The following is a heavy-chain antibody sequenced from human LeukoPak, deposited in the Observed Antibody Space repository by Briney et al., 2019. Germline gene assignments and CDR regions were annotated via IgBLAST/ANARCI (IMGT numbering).Heavy chain of an antibody. CDR3: ARDRGAGGYFGY. V-gene: IGHV3-33*01. D-gene: IGHD3-10*01. Sequence: GRSLRLSCAASGFTFSSYGMHWVRQAPGKGLEWVAVIWYDGSNKYYADSGKGRFTISRDNTKNTLYLQMNSLRAEDTAVYYCARDRGAGGYFGYWGQGTLVTVSS. CDR2: IWYDGSNK. J-gene: IGHJ4*02. CDR1: GFTFSSYG.